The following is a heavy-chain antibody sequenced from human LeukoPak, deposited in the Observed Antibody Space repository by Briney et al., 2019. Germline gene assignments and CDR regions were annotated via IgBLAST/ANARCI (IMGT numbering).Heavy chain of an antibody. CDR3: AARHCSSTSCYKQRLNNFDY. V-gene: IGHV4-34*01. CDR2: INHSGST. Sequence: SETLSLTCAVYGGSLSGYYWSWIRQPPGKGLEWIGEINHSGSTNYNPSLKSRVTISVGTSKNQFSLKLSSVTAADTAVYYCAARHCSSTSCYKQRLNNFDYWGQGTLVTVSS. J-gene: IGHJ4*02. CDR1: GGSLSGYY. D-gene: IGHD2-2*02.